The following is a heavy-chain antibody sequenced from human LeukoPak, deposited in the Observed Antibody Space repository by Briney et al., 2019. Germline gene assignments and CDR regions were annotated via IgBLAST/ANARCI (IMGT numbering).Heavy chain of an antibody. D-gene: IGHD3-10*01. J-gene: IGHJ3*02. CDR2: KWYDKKNT. CDR3: AKDYYGSGSHDAFDI. Sequence: PGGSLRLSCAASGFTFSIYAMHWVRQAPGKGLEWVADKWYDKKNTYYTDFVKGVFTLTGDNSKNTLYLQMNSLRAEDTAVYYCAKDYYGSGSHDAFDIWGQGAMVTVSS. CDR1: GFTFSIYA. V-gene: IGHV3-33*06.